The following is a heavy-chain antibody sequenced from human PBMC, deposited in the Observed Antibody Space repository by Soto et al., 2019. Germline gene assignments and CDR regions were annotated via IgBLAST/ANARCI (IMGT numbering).Heavy chain of an antibody. V-gene: IGHV1-18*01. CDR2: ISAYNGNT. D-gene: IGHD3-3*01. CDR3: ASVRRITIFGVVPYYYYYMDV. CDR1: GYTFASYG. J-gene: IGHJ6*03. Sequence: ASVKVSCKASGYTFASYGISWVRQANGQGLEWMGWISAYNGNTNYAQKLQGRVTMTTDTSTSTAYMELRSLRSDDTAVYYCASVRRITIFGVVPYYYYYMDVWGKGTTVTVSS.